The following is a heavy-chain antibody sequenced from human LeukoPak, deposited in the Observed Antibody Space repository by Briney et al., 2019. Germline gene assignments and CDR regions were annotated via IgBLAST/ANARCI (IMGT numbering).Heavy chain of an antibody. CDR3: ARAKRGYSYGSIYYMDV. J-gene: IGHJ6*03. CDR2: IYYSGST. V-gene: IGHV4-61*08. CDR1: GGSISSGGYY. Sequence: PSQTLSLTCAVSGGSISSGGYYWSWIRQPPGTGLEWIGYIYYSGSTNYNPSLKSRVTISVDTSKNQFSLKLSSVTAADTAVYYCARAKRGYSYGSIYYMDVWGKGTTVTVSS. D-gene: IGHD5-18*01.